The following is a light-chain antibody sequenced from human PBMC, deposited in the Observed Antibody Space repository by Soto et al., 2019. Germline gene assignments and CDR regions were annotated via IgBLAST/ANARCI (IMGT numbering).Light chain of an antibody. V-gene: IGKV3-20*01. CDR3: QLYGSYMFT. J-gene: IGKJ2*01. Sequence: EVVLTQSPATLSLSPGERATLSCRTSQSVTSSFLSWFQQKPGQPPRLLLYGASRRAAGTPGRFSGRGSGKDFTLIISRLDPEDSALFHCQLYGSYMFTFGQGTKLEI. CDR1: QSVTSSF. CDR2: GAS.